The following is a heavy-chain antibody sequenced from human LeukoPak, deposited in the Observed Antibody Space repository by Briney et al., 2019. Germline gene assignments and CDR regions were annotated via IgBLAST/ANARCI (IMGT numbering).Heavy chain of an antibody. CDR3: AKAGRIAAAGNYNWFDP. CDR1: GFTFSSYG. D-gene: IGHD6-13*01. CDR2: ISYDGSNK. Sequence: GGSPRLSCAASGFTFSSYGMHWVRQAPGKGLEWVAVISYDGSNKYYADSVKGRFTISRDNSKNTLYLQVNSLRAEDTAVYYCAKAGRIAAAGNYNWFDPWGQGTLVTVSS. J-gene: IGHJ5*02. V-gene: IGHV3-30*18.